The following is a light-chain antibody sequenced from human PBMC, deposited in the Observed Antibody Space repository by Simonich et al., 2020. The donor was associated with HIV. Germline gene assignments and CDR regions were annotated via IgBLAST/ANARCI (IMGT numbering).Light chain of an antibody. Sequence: EIVLTQSPGTLSLSPGERATLSRRASQSVSSSYLAWYQQKPGLAPRLLIYDASSRAPGIPDRFSGSGSGTDFTLTISRLEPEDFAVYYCQQYGSSPAFGPGTKVDIK. J-gene: IGKJ3*01. CDR1: QSVSSSY. CDR3: QQYGSSPA. CDR2: DAS. V-gene: IGKV3D-20*01.